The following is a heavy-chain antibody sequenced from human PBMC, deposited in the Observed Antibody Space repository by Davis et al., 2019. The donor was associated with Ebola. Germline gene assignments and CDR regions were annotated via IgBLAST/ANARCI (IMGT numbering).Heavy chain of an antibody. CDR1: GFTFNNFW. V-gene: IGHV3-48*02. Sequence: GGSLRLSCVVSGFTFNNFWMNWVRQAPGKGLEWVSYIRTSGSTKYYADSVKGRFSISRDDAKNSLYLQMNSLRDEDTAVYYCARLYCSTTTCYESDYWGQGTLVTVSS. CDR3: ARLYCSTTTCYESDY. D-gene: IGHD2-2*01. J-gene: IGHJ4*02. CDR2: IRTSGSTK.